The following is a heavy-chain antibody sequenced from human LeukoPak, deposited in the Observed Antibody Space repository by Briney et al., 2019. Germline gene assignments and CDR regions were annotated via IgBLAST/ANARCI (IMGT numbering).Heavy chain of an antibody. Sequence: SETLSLTCAVYGGSFSGYYWSWIRQPPGKGLEWIGEINHSGNTNYNPSLKSRLTISVDTSKNQFSLKLNSVTAADTAVYYCARGARVRYSSGWSIDYWGQGTLVTVSS. CDR1: GGSFSGYY. J-gene: IGHJ4*02. V-gene: IGHV4-34*01. CDR2: INHSGNT. D-gene: IGHD6-19*01. CDR3: ARGARVRYSSGWSIDY.